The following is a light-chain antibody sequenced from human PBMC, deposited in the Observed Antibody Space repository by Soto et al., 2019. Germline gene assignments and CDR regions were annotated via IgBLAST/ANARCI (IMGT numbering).Light chain of an antibody. J-gene: IGLJ7*01. CDR1: SSNIGVKT. CDR2: NNN. Sequence: QLVLTQPPSASGTPGQRVTISCSGSSSNIGVKTVNWYQQVPGTAPQLLIYNNNQRPSGVPDRFSGSKSGTSASLAISGLQSEDEADYYCAAWDDSLKGWLFGGGAQLTVL. CDR3: AAWDDSLKGWL. V-gene: IGLV1-44*01.